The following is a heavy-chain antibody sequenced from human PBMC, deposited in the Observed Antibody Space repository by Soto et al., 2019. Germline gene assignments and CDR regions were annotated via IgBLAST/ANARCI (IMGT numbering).Heavy chain of an antibody. CDR3: ARGRRDY. V-gene: IGHV3-7*03. CDR1: GFTFSTYS. J-gene: IGHJ4*02. CDR2: IAEDGSVK. Sequence: EMQLVQSGGGLVQPGESLRLSCKASGFTFSTYSMTWVRQAPGKGLEWVAVIAEDGSVKYYVDSVKGRFTISRDNAKTSLFLQMNSLRVEDTALYYCARGRRDYWGQGTLVTVSS.